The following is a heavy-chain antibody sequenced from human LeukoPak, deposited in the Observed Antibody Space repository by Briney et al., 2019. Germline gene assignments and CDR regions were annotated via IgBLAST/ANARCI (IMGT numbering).Heavy chain of an antibody. V-gene: IGHV3-23*01. J-gene: IGHJ5*02. Sequence: GRSLTLSCAAPGFTFSSNAMSWVRQAAGERLEWASAISGSGGSTYYSDYVKGRFTISRENSKNTLYLQMNSPRAEDTAVYYCAKGYSYGFMYNWFDTWGQGTLVTVSS. CDR2: ISGSGGST. CDR1: GFTFSSNA. CDR3: AKGYSYGFMYNWFDT. D-gene: IGHD5-18*01.